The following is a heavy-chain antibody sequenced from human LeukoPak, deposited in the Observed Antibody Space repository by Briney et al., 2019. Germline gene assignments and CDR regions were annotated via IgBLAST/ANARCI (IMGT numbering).Heavy chain of an antibody. D-gene: IGHD6-19*01. V-gene: IGHV3-74*01. J-gene: IGHJ4*02. CDR2: INDDVSST. CDR3: VRGHSSTWELDY. Sequence: SHINDDVSSTTYADSVKGRFTISRDNAKNTVYLQMNSLRAEDTAVYYCVRGHSSTWELDYWGQGTLVTVSP.